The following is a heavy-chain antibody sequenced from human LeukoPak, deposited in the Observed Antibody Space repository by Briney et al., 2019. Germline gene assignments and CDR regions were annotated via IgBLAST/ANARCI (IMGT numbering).Heavy chain of an antibody. Sequence: GGSLRLSCAASGFTFSDYNMNWVRHAPGKGLEWVSFINSRSDTIYYADSVKGRFTISRDNSKNTLYLQMNSLRAEDTAVYYCAKGSRAAGYYFDYWGQGTLVTVSS. CDR1: GFTFSDYN. CDR2: INSRSDTI. V-gene: IGHV3-21*04. CDR3: AKGSRAAGYYFDY. J-gene: IGHJ4*02. D-gene: IGHD6-25*01.